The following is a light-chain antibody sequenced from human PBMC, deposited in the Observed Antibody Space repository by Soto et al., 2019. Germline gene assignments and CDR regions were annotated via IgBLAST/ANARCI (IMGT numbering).Light chain of an antibody. V-gene: IGKV1-39*01. CDR3: QQTYSTPIT. CDR1: QTISSY. Sequence: DIQMTQSPSSLSASVGDRVTITCRASQTISSYLNWYQQRPGKAPNLLIYASSSLQSGVPPRFSDSGSGTDFTLTISTLQPEDVATYYCQQTYSTPITSGQGTRLEIK. J-gene: IGKJ5*01. CDR2: ASS.